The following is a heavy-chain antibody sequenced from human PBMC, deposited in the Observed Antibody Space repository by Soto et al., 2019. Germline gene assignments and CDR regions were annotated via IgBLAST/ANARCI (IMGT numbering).Heavy chain of an antibody. V-gene: IGHV1-69*13. D-gene: IGHD3-9*01. Sequence: SVKVSCKAPGGTFSSYAISWVRQDPGQGLEWMGGIIPIFGTANYAQKFQGRVTITADESTSTAYMELSSLRSEDTAVYYCARDLPNSYYDILTGPPPNDAFDIWGQGTMVTVSS. CDR2: IIPIFGTA. CDR3: ARDLPNSYYDILTGPPPNDAFDI. CDR1: GGTFSSYA. J-gene: IGHJ3*02.